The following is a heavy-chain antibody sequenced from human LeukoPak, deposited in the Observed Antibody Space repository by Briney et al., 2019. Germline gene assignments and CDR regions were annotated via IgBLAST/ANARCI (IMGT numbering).Heavy chain of an antibody. CDR3: AKAGGTTGRMRFYKDV. V-gene: IGHV3-74*01. CDR1: GFTFSSYL. CDR2: ISSDEIST. J-gene: IGHJ6*03. Sequence: GGSLRLSCAGSGFTFSSYLMLCVRQAPGEGLVWVSRISSDEISTNYAASVRGRFTISRDNAKNPLYLKMDSLRAEDTDVYYCAKAGGTTGRMRFYKDVWGKGTTVTVSS. D-gene: IGHD1-1*01.